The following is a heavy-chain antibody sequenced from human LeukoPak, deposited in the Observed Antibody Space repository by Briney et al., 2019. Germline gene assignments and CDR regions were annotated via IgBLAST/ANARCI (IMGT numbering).Heavy chain of an antibody. CDR2: ISGSSSGGNT. J-gene: IGHJ4*02. V-gene: IGHV3-23*01. CDR3: ARDKVAGPTQFDY. Sequence: GGSLRLSCAASGFTFNSFAMSWVRQAPGKGLEWVSTISGSSSGGNTYYADSVKGRFTISRDNSKNTLFLQMNSLRAEDTAVYYCARDKVAGPTQFDYWGQGALVTVSS. CDR1: GFTFNSFA. D-gene: IGHD2-15*01.